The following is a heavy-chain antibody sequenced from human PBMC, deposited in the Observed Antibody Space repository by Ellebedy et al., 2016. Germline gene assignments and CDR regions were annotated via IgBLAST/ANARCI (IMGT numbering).Heavy chain of an antibody. J-gene: IGHJ4*02. Sequence: GESLKISCAASGFTFSDYYMSWIRQAPGKGLEWVSYISSSGSTIYYADSVKGRFTISRDNAKNSLYLQMNSLRAEDTAVYYCARDGSEWSRDYWGQGTLVTVSS. D-gene: IGHD3-3*01. CDR3: ARDGSEWSRDY. CDR2: ISSSGSTI. CDR1: GFTFSDYY. V-gene: IGHV3-11*01.